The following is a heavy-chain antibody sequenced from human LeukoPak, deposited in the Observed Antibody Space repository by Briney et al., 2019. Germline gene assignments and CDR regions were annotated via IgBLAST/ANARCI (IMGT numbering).Heavy chain of an antibody. CDR2: FDPEDGET. V-gene: IGHV1-24*01. CDR1: GYTLTELS. D-gene: IGHD3-22*01. J-gene: IGHJ3*02. CDR3: ARPDLSGYTPGYIAFDI. Sequence: ASVKVSCKVSGYTLTELSMHWVRQAPGKGLEWMGGFDPEDGETIYAQKFQGRVTMTEDTSTDTAYMELSSLRSEDTAVYYCARPDLSGYTPGYIAFDIWGQGTMVTVSS.